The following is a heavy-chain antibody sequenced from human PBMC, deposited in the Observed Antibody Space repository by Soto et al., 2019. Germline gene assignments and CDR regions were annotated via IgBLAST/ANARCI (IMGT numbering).Heavy chain of an antibody. CDR3: AKDAGSTEYFFAS. CDR1: GFTFRTYA. Sequence: QVQVVESGGGVVQPGRSLRLYCAASGFTFRTYAMHWVRQAPGKGLEWVAVISHDGSNTDYGDSVKGRFTISRDNSKRTLSLQMNSLRPEDTGVYYCAKDAGSTEYFFASWGQGTLVSVSS. J-gene: IGHJ4*02. V-gene: IGHV3-30*04. CDR2: ISHDGSNT.